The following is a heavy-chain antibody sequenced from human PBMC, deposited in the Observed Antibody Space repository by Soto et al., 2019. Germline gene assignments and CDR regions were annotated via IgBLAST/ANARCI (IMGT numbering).Heavy chain of an antibody. CDR1: GFTFSSYA. Sequence: GGSLRLSCSASGFTFSSYAMSLVRQAPGQGLEWVSAISGSGGSTYYADSVKGRFTISRDNSKNTLYLQMNSLRAEDTAVYYCARGSSSWYRLIDYWGQGTLVTVSS. CDR3: ARGSSSWYRLIDY. V-gene: IGHV3-23*01. CDR2: ISGSGGST. J-gene: IGHJ4*02. D-gene: IGHD6-13*01.